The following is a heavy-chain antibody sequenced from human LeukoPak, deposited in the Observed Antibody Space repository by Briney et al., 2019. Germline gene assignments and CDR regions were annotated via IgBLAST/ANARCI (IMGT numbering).Heavy chain of an antibody. J-gene: IGHJ3*02. D-gene: IGHD6-13*01. V-gene: IGHV3-7*01. CDR1: GFTFSSYW. Sequence: PGGSLRLSCAASGFTFSSYWMSWVRQAPGKGLEWVANIKQDGSEKYYVDSVKGRFTISRDNAKNSLYLQMNSLRAEDTAVYYCARDESIAAAPGYAFDIWGQGTMVTVSS. CDR3: ARDESIAAAPGYAFDI. CDR2: IKQDGSEK.